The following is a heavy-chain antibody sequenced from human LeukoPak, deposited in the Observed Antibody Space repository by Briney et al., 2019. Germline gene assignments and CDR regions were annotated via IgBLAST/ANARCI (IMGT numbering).Heavy chain of an antibody. D-gene: IGHD3-22*01. J-gene: IGHJ2*01. CDR2: IIPIFGTA. V-gene: IGHV1-69*13. CDR1: GGTSSSYA. CDR3: ARDAITMIVDNNWCFDL. Sequence: SVKVSCKASGGTSSSYAISWVRQAPGQGLEWMGGIIPIFGTANYAQKFQGRVTITADESTSTAYMELSSLRSEDTAVYYCARDAITMIVDNNWCFDLWGRGTLVTVSS.